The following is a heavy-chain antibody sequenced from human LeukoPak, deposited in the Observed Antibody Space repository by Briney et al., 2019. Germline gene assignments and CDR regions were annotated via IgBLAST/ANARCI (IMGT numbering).Heavy chain of an antibody. D-gene: IGHD3-10*01. CDR1: GGTFSSYA. Sequence: GASVKVSCKASGGTFSSYAISWVRQAPGQGLEWMGWISAYNGNTNYAQKLQGRVTMTTDTSTSTAYMELRSLRSDDTAVYYCARDWVTMVRGVIGFDYWGQGTLVTVSS. CDR3: ARDWVTMVRGVIGFDY. V-gene: IGHV1-18*01. CDR2: ISAYNGNT. J-gene: IGHJ4*02.